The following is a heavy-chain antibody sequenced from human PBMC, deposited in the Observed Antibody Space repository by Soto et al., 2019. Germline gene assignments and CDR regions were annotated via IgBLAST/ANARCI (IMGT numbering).Heavy chain of an antibody. J-gene: IGHJ3*02. Sequence: VQLVESGGGLVQPGGSLRLSCETSGFIFSTYWMHWVRLVPGKGLVWVSRIDTNGRGSVYSDSVKGRFTISRDNAKNTLFLQMNSLRAEDTAVYYCARDHGRDTRIPANAFDILGQGTKVTVSS. CDR1: GFIFSTYW. D-gene: IGHD1-1*01. V-gene: IGHV3-74*01. CDR3: ARDHGRDTRIPANAFDI. CDR2: IDTNGRGS.